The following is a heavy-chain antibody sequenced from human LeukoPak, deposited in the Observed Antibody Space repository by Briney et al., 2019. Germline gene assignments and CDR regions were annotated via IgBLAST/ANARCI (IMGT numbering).Heavy chain of an antibody. CDR3: ARGPTGYNWFDP. J-gene: IGHJ5*02. CDR2: ISGSGGST. V-gene: IGHV3-23*01. Sequence: GGSLRLSCAASGFTFSSYAMSWVRQAPGKGLEWVSAISGSGGSTYYADSVKGRFTISRDNSKNTLYLQMNSLRAEDTAVYYCARGPTGYNWFDPWGQGTLVTVSS. CDR1: GFTFSSYA. D-gene: IGHD4-17*01.